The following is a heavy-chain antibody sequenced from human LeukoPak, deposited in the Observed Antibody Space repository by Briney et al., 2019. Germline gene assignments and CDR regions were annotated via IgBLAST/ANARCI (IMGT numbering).Heavy chain of an antibody. V-gene: IGHV4-34*01. Sequence: SETLSLTCTVSGGSISSYYWSWIRQPPGKGLEWIGEINHSGSTNYNPSLKSRVTISVDTSKNQFSLKLSSVTAADTAVYYCARAPYYDILTGYYTGVWFDPWGQGTLVTVSS. CDR1: GGSISSYY. CDR2: INHSGST. D-gene: IGHD3-9*01. J-gene: IGHJ5*02. CDR3: ARAPYYDILTGYYTGVWFDP.